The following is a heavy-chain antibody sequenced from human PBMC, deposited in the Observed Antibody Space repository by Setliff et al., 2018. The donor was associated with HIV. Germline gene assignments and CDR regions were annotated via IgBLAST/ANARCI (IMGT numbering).Heavy chain of an antibody. D-gene: IGHD1-1*01. V-gene: IGHV4-34*01. CDR2: INHGGST. Sequence: SETLSLTCAVYGGSFSNYYWSWIRQSPGEGLEWIGEINHGGSTNYNPSLKSRVTISIDTSKNQFSLKLNAVTAADTAVYYCARRPPLTTGREYYFDFWGQGTLVTVSS. J-gene: IGHJ4*02. CDR3: ARRPPLTTGREYYFDF. CDR1: GGSFSNYY.